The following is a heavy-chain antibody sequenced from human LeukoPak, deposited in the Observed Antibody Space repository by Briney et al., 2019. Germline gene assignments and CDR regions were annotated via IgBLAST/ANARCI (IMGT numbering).Heavy chain of an antibody. V-gene: IGHV4-34*01. CDR3: AGGGLSNSSSFDY. CDR2: INHSGST. Sequence: SETLSLNCAVYGGSFSGYYWSWIRQPPGKGLEWIGEINHSGSTNYNPSLKSRVTISVDTSKNQFSLKLSSVTAADTAVYYCAGGGLSNSSSFDYWGQGTLVTVSS. J-gene: IGHJ4*02. CDR1: GGSFSGYY. D-gene: IGHD6-13*01.